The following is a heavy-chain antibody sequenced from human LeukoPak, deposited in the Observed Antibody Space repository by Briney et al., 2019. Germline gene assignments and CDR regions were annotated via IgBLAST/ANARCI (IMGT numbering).Heavy chain of an antibody. CDR1: AGSISNYY. D-gene: IGHD1-26*01. CDR2: IYTSGST. V-gene: IGHV4-4*07. Sequence: SETLSLTCTVSAGSISNYYWSWIRQPAGKGLEWIGRIYTSGSTNYNPSLKSRVTISVDKSKNQFSLKLSSVTAADTAVYYCARGLVGTTGEQNWFDPGGQEPLVTVSS. CDR3: ARGLVGTTGEQNWFDP. J-gene: IGHJ5*02.